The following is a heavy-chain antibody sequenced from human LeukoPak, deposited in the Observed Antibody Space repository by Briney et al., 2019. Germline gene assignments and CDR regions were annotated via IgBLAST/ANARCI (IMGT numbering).Heavy chain of an antibody. CDR2: IYTSGST. V-gene: IGHV4-4*07. Sequence: PSETLSLTCTVSGGSISSYYWSWIRQPAGKGLEWIGRIYTSGSTNYNPSLKSRVTMSVDTSKNQFSLKLSSVTAADTAVYYCARDRAAAGTRDYYYYMDVWGKGTTVTISS. CDR1: GGSISSYY. D-gene: IGHD6-13*01. J-gene: IGHJ6*03. CDR3: ARDRAAAGTRDYYYYMDV.